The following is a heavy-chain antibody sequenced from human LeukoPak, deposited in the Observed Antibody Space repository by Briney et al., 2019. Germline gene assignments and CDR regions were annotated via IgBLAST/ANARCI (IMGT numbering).Heavy chain of an antibody. CDR2: IHTSGNT. CDR1: ADSICRGNKK. D-gene: IGHD2-15*01. V-gene: IGHV4-61*02. CDR3: GNGGSWSAFDI. J-gene: IGHJ3*02. Sequence: SERLSRTCTVSADSICRGNKKSCLIQQPAGEGLELTGRIHTSGNTYYNHSLKGRFTISIDTSKNPFYLQMNTVTAEDTAVYYWGNGGSWSAFDIWGKGKMVTVSS.